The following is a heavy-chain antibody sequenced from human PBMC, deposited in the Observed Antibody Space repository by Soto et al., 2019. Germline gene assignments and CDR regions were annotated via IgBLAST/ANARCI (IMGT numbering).Heavy chain of an antibody. Sequence: SETLSLTCTVSGGSISSSSYYWGWIRQPPGKGLEWIGSIYYSGSTYYNPSLKSRVTISVDTSKNQFSLKLSSVTAADTAVYYCARLGAYYQALDSWGRGTLVTVSS. V-gene: IGHV4-39*01. J-gene: IGHJ4*02. CDR3: ARLGAYYQALDS. CDR1: GGSISSSSYY. CDR2: IYYSGST. D-gene: IGHD3-22*01.